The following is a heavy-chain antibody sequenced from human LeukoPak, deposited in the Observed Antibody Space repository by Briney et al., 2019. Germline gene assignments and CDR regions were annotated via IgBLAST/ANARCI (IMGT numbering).Heavy chain of an antibody. CDR2: IKQDGSEK. D-gene: IGHD1-26*01. V-gene: IGHV3-7*01. CDR3: ARDKIVGATHFDY. Sequence: PGGSLRLSCAASGFTFDDYGMSWVRQAPGKGLEWVANIKQDGSEKYYVDSVKGRFTFSRDNAKNSLYLQMNSLRAEDTAVYYCARDKIVGATHFDYWGQGTLVTVSS. J-gene: IGHJ4*02. CDR1: GFTFDDYG.